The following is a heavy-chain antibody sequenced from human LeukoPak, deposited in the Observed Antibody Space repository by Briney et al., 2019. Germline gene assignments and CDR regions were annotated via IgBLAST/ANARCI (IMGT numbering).Heavy chain of an antibody. D-gene: IGHD3-3*02. CDR1: GFTVSTNY. Sequence: GGPLRLSCAASGFTVSTNYMNWVRQAPGKGLEWVSILYSGSSTYYADSVEGRFIVSRDSSKNTLSLQMNDLRAEDTAVYYCARVGDHFHWYLDLWGRGTLVTVSS. CDR2: LYSGSST. V-gene: IGHV3-53*01. J-gene: IGHJ2*01. CDR3: ARVGDHFHWYLDL.